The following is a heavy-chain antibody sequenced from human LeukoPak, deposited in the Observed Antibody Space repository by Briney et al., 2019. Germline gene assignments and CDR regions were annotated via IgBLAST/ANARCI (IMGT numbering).Heavy chain of an antibody. J-gene: IGHJ4*02. D-gene: IGHD6-6*01. CDR1: GGTFSSYA. Sequence: SVKVSCTASGGTFSSYAISWVRQAPGPGLEWMGGIIPIFGTANYAQKFQGRVMITTDESTSTAYMELSSLRSEDTAVYYCACFSRGSSSDIDYWGQGTLVTVSS. V-gene: IGHV1-69*05. CDR2: IIPIFGTA. CDR3: ACFSRGSSSDIDY.